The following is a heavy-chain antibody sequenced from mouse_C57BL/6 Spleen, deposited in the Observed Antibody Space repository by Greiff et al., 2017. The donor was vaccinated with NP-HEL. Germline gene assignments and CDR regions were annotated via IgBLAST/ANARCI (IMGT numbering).Heavy chain of an antibody. CDR3: AKRENYYGSSYWYFDV. V-gene: IGHV2-3*01. J-gene: IGHJ1*03. Sequence: QVQLQQSGPGLVAPSQSLSIPCTVSGFSLPSYGVSWVRQPPGTVLEWLGVIWGAGITNYHSALISRLSISKDNSKSQVFLKLNSLQTDDTATYYCAKRENYYGSSYWYFDVWGTGTTVTVSS. CDR2: IWGAGIT. D-gene: IGHD1-1*01. CDR1: GFSLPSYG.